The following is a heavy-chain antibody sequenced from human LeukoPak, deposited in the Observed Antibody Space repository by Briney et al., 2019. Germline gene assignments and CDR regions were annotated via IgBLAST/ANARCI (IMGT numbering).Heavy chain of an antibody. Sequence: PGESLKISCKGSGYSLTSYWIGWVRQMPGKGLEWMWIIYPGDSDPRYSPSFQGQVTISADKSISTPYLQWSSLKASDTAMYYCARHGYSSSWYTNWSYYYYMDVWGKGTTVTVSS. CDR2: IYPGDSDP. D-gene: IGHD6-13*01. V-gene: IGHV5-51*01. J-gene: IGHJ6*03. CDR3: ARHGYSSSWYTNWSYYYYMDV. CDR1: GYSLTSYW.